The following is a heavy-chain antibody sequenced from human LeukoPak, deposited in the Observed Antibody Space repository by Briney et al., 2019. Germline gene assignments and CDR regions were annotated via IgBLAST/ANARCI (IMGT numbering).Heavy chain of an antibody. CDR1: GFTFSSYS. CDR2: ISSSSSYI. D-gene: IGHD3-16*01. J-gene: IGHJ4*02. CDR3: ARDYGPNYFDY. V-gene: IGHV3-21*01. Sequence: GGSLRLSRAASGFTFSSYSMNWVRQAPGKGLEWVSSISSSSSYIYYADSVKGRFTISRDNAKNSLYLQMNSLRAEDTAVYYCARDYGPNYFDYWGQGTLVTVSS.